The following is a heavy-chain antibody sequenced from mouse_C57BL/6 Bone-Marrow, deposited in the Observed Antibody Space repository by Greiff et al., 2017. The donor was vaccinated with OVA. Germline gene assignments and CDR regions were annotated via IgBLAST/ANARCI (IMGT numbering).Heavy chain of an antibody. Sequence: EVKLMESGPGLVKPSQSLSLTCSVTGYSITSGYYWNWIRQFPGNKLEWMGYISYDGSNNYNPSLKNRISITRDTSKNQFFLKLNSVTTEDTATYYCAREITTRGYFDYWGQGTTLTVSS. CDR3: AREITTRGYFDY. CDR1: GYSITSGYY. D-gene: IGHD1-1*01. CDR2: ISYDGSN. J-gene: IGHJ2*01. V-gene: IGHV3-6*01.